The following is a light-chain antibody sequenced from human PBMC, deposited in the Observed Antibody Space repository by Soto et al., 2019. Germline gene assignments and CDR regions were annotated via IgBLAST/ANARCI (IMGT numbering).Light chain of an antibody. CDR2: DVS. J-gene: IGLJ3*02. CDR3: CSYAGTYTWV. V-gene: IGLV2-11*01. Sequence: QSVLTQPRSVSGSPGQSVTISCTGTSSDVGGYNYVSWYQQHPGKAPKLMIYDVSQRPSGVPNRFSGSKSDNTVSLIISGLQAEDEADYYCCSYAGTYTWVFGGGTKVTVL. CDR1: SSDVGGYNY.